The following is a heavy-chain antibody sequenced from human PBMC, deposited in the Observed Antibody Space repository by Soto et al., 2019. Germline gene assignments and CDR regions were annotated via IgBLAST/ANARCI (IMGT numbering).Heavy chain of an antibody. Sequence: ASVKVSCKASGGTFSSYAISWVRQAPGQGLEWMGGIIPIFGTANYAQKFQGRVTITADESTSTAYMELNSLRSEDTAVYYCARDRQLVRLGWFDPWGQGTLVTVSS. J-gene: IGHJ5*02. CDR3: ARDRQLVRLGWFDP. V-gene: IGHV1-69*13. CDR2: IIPIFGTA. D-gene: IGHD6-6*01. CDR1: GGTFSSYA.